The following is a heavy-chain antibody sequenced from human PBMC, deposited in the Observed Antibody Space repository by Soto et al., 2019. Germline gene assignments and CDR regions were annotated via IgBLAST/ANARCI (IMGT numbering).Heavy chain of an antibody. Sequence: SETLSLTCTVSGGSISSYYWSWIRQPPGKGLEWIGYIYYSGSTNYNPSLKSRVTISVDTSKNQFSLKLSSVTAADTAVYYCARYSSSWSFNWFDPWGQGTLVTVSS. V-gene: IGHV4-59*01. CDR3: ARYSSSWSFNWFDP. J-gene: IGHJ5*02. CDR1: GGSISSYY. D-gene: IGHD6-13*01. CDR2: IYYSGST.